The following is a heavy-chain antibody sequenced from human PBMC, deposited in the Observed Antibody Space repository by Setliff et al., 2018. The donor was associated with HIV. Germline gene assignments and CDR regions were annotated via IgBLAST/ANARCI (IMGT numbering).Heavy chain of an antibody. CDR3: ARGFGDFSSMIYYYYGMDV. CDR1: GGSLGGYY. V-gene: IGHV4-34*01. D-gene: IGHD3-10*01. J-gene: IGHJ6*02. CDR2: VNHSGTT. Sequence: PSETLSLTCAVYGGSLGGYYWSWIRQPPGKGLEWIGEVNHSGTTNYIPCLKSRVTIALDTSKNQFSLNLSSVTAADTAVYYCARGFGDFSSMIYYYYGMDVWGQGTTVTVSS.